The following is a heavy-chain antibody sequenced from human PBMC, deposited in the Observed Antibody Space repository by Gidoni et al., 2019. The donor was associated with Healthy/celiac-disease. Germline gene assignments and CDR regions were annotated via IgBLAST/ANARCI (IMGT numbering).Heavy chain of an antibody. CDR1: RFTFSSYA. Sequence: EVQLVESGGGLVQPGGSRRRSFAASRFTFSSYAMSWVRQAPGKGLEWVSAISGSGGSTYYADSVKGRFTISRDNSKNTLYLQMNSLRAEDTAVYYCAKEPYYYEPSGAGDYWGQGTLVTVSS. D-gene: IGHD3-22*01. V-gene: IGHV3-23*04. CDR3: AKEPYYYEPSGAGDY. J-gene: IGHJ4*02. CDR2: ISGSGGST.